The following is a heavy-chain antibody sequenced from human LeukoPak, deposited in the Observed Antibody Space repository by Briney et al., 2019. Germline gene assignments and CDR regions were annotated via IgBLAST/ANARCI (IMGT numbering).Heavy chain of an antibody. CDR3: AREVKQWLEKVYYFDY. J-gene: IGHJ4*02. Sequence: GGSLRLSCAASGFTFSSYGMHWVRQAPGKGLEWVAVISYDGSNKYYADSVKGRFTISRDNSKNTLYLQMNSLRAEDTAVYYCAREVKQWLEKVYYFDYWGQGTLVTVSS. CDR1: GFTFSSYG. V-gene: IGHV3-30*03. CDR2: ISYDGSNK. D-gene: IGHD6-19*01.